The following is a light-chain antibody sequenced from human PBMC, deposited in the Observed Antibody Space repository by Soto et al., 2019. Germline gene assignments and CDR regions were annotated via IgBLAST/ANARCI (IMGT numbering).Light chain of an antibody. V-gene: IGKV1-27*01. CDR2: AAS. CDR1: QGSRNF. J-gene: IGKJ3*01. Sequence: DIQMTQSPTSLSASVGDRVTITCRARQGSRNFVAWYQQKPWKAPKLLIYAASTLQSGVPSRFSGSGSGTDFTLTINSLQPEDVAPYSCQKYSSVPVFGPGTKVEIK. CDR3: QKYSSVPV.